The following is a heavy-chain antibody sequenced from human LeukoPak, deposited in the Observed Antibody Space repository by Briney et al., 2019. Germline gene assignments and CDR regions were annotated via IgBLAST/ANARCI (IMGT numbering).Heavy chain of an antibody. Sequence: GGSLRLSCAASGFTFSSYAINWVRQAPGKGLEWVAVISYDGTNKNYADSVKGRFTISSDSSKNTVYLEMNSLRGEDTAVYYCARDPEHYGSGSYLDYWGQGSLVTVSS. CDR3: ARDPEHYGSGSYLDY. CDR2: ISYDGTNK. V-gene: IGHV3-30-3*01. CDR1: GFTFSSYA. J-gene: IGHJ4*02. D-gene: IGHD3-10*01.